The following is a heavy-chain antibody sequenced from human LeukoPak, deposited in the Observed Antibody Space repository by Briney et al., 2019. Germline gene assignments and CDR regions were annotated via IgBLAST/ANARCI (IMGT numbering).Heavy chain of an antibody. CDR2: IYYSGST. D-gene: IGHD6-19*01. V-gene: IGHV4-39*01. J-gene: IGHJ4*02. Sequence: SETLSLTCTVSGGSISSSSYYWGWIRHPPGKGLEWIGSIYYSGSTYYNPSLKSRVTISVDTSKNQFSLKLSSVTAADTAVYYCARGAVAVYFDYWGQGTLVTVSS. CDR3: ARGAVAVYFDY. CDR1: GGSISSSSYY.